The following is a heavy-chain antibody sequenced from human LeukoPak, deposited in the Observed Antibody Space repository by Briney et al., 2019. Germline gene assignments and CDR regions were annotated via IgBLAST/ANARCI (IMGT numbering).Heavy chain of an antibody. J-gene: IGHJ3*02. V-gene: IGHV4-59*01. CDR2: IYYSGST. Sequence: SETLSLTCTVSGDSISSYYWSWIRQPPGKGPEWIGYIYYSGSTNCNPSLKSRVTISVDTSKNQFSLKLSSVTAADTAVYYCARDQSDAFDIWGQGTMVTVSS. CDR3: ARDQSDAFDI. CDR1: GDSISSYY.